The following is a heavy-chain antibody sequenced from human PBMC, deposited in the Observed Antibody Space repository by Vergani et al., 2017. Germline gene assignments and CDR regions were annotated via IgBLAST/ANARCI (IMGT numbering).Heavy chain of an antibody. J-gene: IGHJ6*03. CDR3: AKDHEIGSSSYPVRYYMDV. CDR1: GFTFSSYG. V-gene: IGHV3-23*04. Sequence: VQLVESGGGVVQPGRSLRLSCAASGFTFSSYGMHWVRQAPGKGLEWVSAISGSGGSTYYADSVKGRFTISRDNSKNTLYLQMNSLRAEDTAVYYCAKDHEIGSSSYPVRYYMDVWGKGTTVTVSS. CDR2: ISGSGGST. D-gene: IGHD6-13*01.